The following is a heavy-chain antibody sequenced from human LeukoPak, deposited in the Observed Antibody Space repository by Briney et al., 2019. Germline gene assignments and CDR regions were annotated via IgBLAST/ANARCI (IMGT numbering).Heavy chain of an antibody. CDR3: AKDLSCRTTSCYKRGANWFDP. V-gene: IGHV3-23*01. J-gene: IGHJ5*02. CDR1: GFTFSSYS. Sequence: GGSLRLSCAASGFTFSSYSMNWVRQAPGKGLEWVSVISGSGGSTYYADSVKGRFIISRDNFNNTLDLQMNSLRAEDTAIYYCAKDLSCRTTSCYKRGANWFDPWGQGTLVTVSS. D-gene: IGHD2-2*02. CDR2: ISGSGGST.